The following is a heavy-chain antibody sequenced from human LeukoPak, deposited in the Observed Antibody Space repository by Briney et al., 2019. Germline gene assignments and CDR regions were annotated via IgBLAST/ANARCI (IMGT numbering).Heavy chain of an antibody. V-gene: IGHV1-69*04. CDR2: IIPILGIA. D-gene: IGHD2-15*01. CDR1: GYTFTSYA. CDR3: ARGEGVVVPPDY. J-gene: IGHJ4*02. Sequence: ASVKVSCKASGYTFTSYAISWVRQAPGQGLEWMGRIIPILGIANYAQKFQGRVTITADKSTSTAYMELSSLRSEGTAVYYCARGEGVVVPPDYWGQGTLVTVSS.